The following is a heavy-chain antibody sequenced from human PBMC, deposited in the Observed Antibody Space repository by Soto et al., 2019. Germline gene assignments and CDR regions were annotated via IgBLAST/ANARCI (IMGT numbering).Heavy chain of an antibody. D-gene: IGHD5-18*01. CDR3: ARGGGYSYGSPHWFDP. J-gene: IGHJ5*02. Sequence: KTSETLSLTCTVSGGSISSGGYYWSWIRQHPGKGLEWIGYIYYSGSTYYNPSLKSRVTISVDTSKNQFSLKLSSVTAADTAVYYCARGGGYSYGSPHWFDPWGQGTLVTVSS. V-gene: IGHV4-31*03. CDR2: IYYSGST. CDR1: GGSISSGGYY.